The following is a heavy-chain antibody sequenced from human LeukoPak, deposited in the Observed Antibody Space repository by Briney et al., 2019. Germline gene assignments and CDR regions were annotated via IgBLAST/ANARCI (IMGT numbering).Heavy chain of an antibody. Sequence: GGSLRLSCAASGFTFSSYGMHWVRQAPGKGLEWVAFIRYDGSNKYYADSVKGRFTISRDNSKNTLYLQMNSLRAEDTAVYYCAKEYCSSTSCYADWFDPWGQGTLVTVSS. D-gene: IGHD2-2*01. J-gene: IGHJ5*02. V-gene: IGHV3-30*02. CDR3: AKEYCSSTSCYADWFDP. CDR2: IRYDGSNK. CDR1: GFTFSSYG.